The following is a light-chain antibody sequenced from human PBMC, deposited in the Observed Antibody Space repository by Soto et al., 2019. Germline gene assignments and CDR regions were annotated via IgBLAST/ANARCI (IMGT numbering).Light chain of an antibody. Sequence: QSVLTQPASVSGSPGQSIAISCTGVRTDVDGYDYVSWYQQHPGQAPQLMIYDVSNRPSGVPDRFSGSKSGNTASLTISGLQAEDEADYYCTSYTSSTPLYVFGTGTKLTVL. CDR2: DVS. CDR3: TSYTSSTPLYV. CDR1: RTDVDGYDY. V-gene: IGLV2-14*03. J-gene: IGLJ1*01.